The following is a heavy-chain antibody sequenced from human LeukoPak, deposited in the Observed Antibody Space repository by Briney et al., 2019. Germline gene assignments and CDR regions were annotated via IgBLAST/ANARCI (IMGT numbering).Heavy chain of an antibody. V-gene: IGHV4-4*07. D-gene: IGHD3-22*01. CDR1: GGSISDYY. CDR2: IYTSGST. Sequence: SETLSLTCCVSGGSISDYYWSWIRQPAGKALEWIGRIYTSGSTNYNPSLMSRVTMSIDRPKNQFSLKVTSVTAADTAVYYCARGRQDYDSSGYYRDAFDIWGQGTMVTVSS. CDR3: ARGRQDYDSSGYYRDAFDI. J-gene: IGHJ3*02.